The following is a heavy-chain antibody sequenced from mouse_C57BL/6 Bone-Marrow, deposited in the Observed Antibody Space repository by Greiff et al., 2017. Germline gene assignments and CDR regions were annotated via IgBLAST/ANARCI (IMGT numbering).Heavy chain of an antibody. CDR1: GYTFTSYW. V-gene: IGHV1-64*01. Sequence: QVQLQQPGAELVKPGASVKLSCKASGYTFTSYWMHWVKQRPGQGLEWIGMIHPNSGSTNYNEKFKSKATLNVDKSSSTAYMQLSSLTSEDSAVXYCAGTSDYPAWFAYWGQGTLVTVSA. J-gene: IGHJ3*01. CDR3: AGTSDYPAWFAY. D-gene: IGHD2-4*01. CDR2: IHPNSGST.